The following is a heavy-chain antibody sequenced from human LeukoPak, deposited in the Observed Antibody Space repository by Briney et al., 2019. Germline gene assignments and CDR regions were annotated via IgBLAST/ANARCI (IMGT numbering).Heavy chain of an antibody. Sequence: SETLSLTCAVYGGSFSGYYWSWIRQPPGKGLEWIGEINHSGSTNYNPSLKSRVTISVDTSKNQFSLKLSSVTAADTAVYYCARTARTIFGVVRYCYYMDVWGKGTTVTVSS. V-gene: IGHV4-34*01. D-gene: IGHD3-3*01. CDR1: GGSFSGYY. J-gene: IGHJ6*03. CDR2: INHSGST. CDR3: ARTARTIFGVVRYCYYMDV.